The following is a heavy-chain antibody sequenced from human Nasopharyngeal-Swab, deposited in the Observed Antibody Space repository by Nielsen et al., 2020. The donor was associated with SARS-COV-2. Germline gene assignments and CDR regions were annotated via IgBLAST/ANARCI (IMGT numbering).Heavy chain of an antibody. CDR1: GFTFSGSA. CDR3: TSQTGDFAN. V-gene: IGHV3-73*01. Sequence: GESLKISCATSGFTFSGSAMHWVRQAPGKGLEWVGRIRSKTNNYATGYAESVKGRFTISRDDSKNTAYLQMSSLKIDDTAVYYCTSQTGDFANWGQGTLVTVSS. CDR2: IRSKTNNYAT. J-gene: IGHJ4*02.